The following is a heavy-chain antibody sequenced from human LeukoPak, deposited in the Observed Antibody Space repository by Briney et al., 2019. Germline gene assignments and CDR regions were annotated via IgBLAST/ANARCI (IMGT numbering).Heavy chain of an antibody. D-gene: IGHD3-22*01. CDR3: ARQAVSGYSYNWFDP. CDR1: GYSFTSYW. J-gene: IGHJ5*02. Sequence: GESLKISCKASGYSFTSYWIGWVRQMPGKGLEWMGIIYPGDSDTRYGPSFQGQVTISADKSISTAYLQWSSLKASDTAMYYCARQAVSGYSYNWFDPWGQGTLVTVSS. V-gene: IGHV5-51*01. CDR2: IYPGDSDT.